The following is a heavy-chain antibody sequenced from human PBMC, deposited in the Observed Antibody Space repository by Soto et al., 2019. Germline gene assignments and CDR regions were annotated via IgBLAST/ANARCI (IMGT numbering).Heavy chain of an antibody. CDR1: GDSIISSDFY. J-gene: IGHJ5*02. CDR2: IFYLGSS. CDR3: ARHSLALRKNNWFDP. D-gene: IGHD3-3*02. Sequence: PSETLSLTCTVSGDSIISSDFYWGWVRQSPGKGLEWIGSIFYLGSSYYNPSLKSRVTMSVDTSKNQFSLRLRSVTTADTALYFCARHSLALRKNNWFDPWGQGIMVTVS. V-gene: IGHV4-39*01.